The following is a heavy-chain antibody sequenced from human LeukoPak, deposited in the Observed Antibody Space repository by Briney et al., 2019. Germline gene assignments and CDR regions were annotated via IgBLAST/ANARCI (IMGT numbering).Heavy chain of an antibody. Sequence: GGSLRLSCAASGFTFSTYWMHWVRQVPGKGLEWVSRIKGDEMTTNYADSVEGRFTISRDNAKNTVYLEINSLRAEDTAVYYCAKDPTGYYYDSSGYYGGYWGQGTLVTVSS. CDR1: GFTFSTYW. J-gene: IGHJ4*02. CDR3: AKDPTGYYYDSSGYYGGY. CDR2: IKGDEMTT. V-gene: IGHV3-74*01. D-gene: IGHD3-22*01.